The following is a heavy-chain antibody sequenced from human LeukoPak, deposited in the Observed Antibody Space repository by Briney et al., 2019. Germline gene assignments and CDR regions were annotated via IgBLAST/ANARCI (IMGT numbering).Heavy chain of an antibody. CDR2: ISSSGITM. CDR3: ARDAGYCSSTSCYTEF. CDR1: GFTFSDYY. J-gene: IGHJ4*02. Sequence: GGSLRLSCAASGFTFSDYYMSWIRQAPGKGLEWVSYISSSGITMYYADSVKGRFTISRDNAKNSLYLQMNSLRAEDTAVYYCARDAGYCSSTSCYTEFGGQGTLVTVSS. V-gene: IGHV3-11*04. D-gene: IGHD2-2*02.